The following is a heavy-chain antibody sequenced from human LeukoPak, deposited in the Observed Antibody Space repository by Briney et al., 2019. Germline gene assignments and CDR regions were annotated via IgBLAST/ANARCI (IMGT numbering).Heavy chain of an antibody. CDR1: GFTFSNYA. CDR3: ATPVPDSSGYYYVTQFDY. J-gene: IGHJ4*02. Sequence: GGSLRLSCAASGFTFSNYAMSWVRQAPGKGLEWVSSLSGSGYSTYYADSVKGRFTISRDNSKNTLYLQMNSLRSEDTAVYYCATPVPDSSGYYYVTQFDYWGQGTLVTVSS. V-gene: IGHV3-23*01. D-gene: IGHD3-22*01. CDR2: LSGSGYST.